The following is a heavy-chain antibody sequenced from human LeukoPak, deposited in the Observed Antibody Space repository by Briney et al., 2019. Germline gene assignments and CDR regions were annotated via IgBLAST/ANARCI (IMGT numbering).Heavy chain of an antibody. V-gene: IGHV4-38-2*02. J-gene: IGHJ4*02. CDR1: GYSISSGYY. Sequence: SETLSLTCTVSGYSISSGYYWGWVRQPPGKGLEWIGSIYHSGSTYYNPSLKSRVTISVDTSKNQFSLKLSSVTGADTAVYYCARCRLKYDYGDGTRYYFDYWGQGTLVTVSS. D-gene: IGHD4-17*01. CDR2: IYHSGST. CDR3: ARCRLKYDYGDGTRYYFDY.